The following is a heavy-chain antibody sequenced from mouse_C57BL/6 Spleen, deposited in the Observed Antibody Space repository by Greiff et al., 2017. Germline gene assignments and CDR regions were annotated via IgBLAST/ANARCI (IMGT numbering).Heavy chain of an antibody. CDR2: ISYDGSN. D-gene: IGHD2-12*01. J-gene: IGHJ3*01. Sequence: EVQLQESGPGLVKPSQSLSLTCSVTGYSITSGYYWIWIRQFPGNKLEWMGYISYDGSNNYNPSLKNRISITRDTSKNQFFLKLNSVTTEDTATYYCARDYSPWFAYWGQGTLVTVSA. CDR1: GYSITSGYY. CDR3: ARDYSPWFAY. V-gene: IGHV3-6*01.